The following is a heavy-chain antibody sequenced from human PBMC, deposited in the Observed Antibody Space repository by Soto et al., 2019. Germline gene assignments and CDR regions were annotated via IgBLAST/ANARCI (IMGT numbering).Heavy chain of an antibody. V-gene: IGHV5-51*01. J-gene: IGHJ5*02. Sequence: GESLKISCRTSGYRFTSYWIAWVRQMPGKGLEWMGIIFPSDSDTRYSPSFQGQVTISADRSTSTVFLQWASLKASDTAVYFCARKDKSGYFNWCDPWGQGTLGTVSS. CDR1: GYRFTSYW. CDR2: IFPSDSDT. CDR3: ARKDKSGYFNWCDP. D-gene: IGHD3-22*01.